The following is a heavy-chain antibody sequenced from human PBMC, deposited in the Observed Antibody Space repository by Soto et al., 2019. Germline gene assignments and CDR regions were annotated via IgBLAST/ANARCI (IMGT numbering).Heavy chain of an antibody. CDR3: ATVGLGVSSGWSGLDY. Sequence: GGSMGLACAASGFTFSSYYMHWVRQAPGKGLEWAAAITSDGGNKVYGDSAKGRFTISRDNSKNTVDLQMHSLRVEDRGIYYCATVGLGVSSGWSGLDYWGQGTLVTVSS. V-gene: IGHV3-30*03. D-gene: IGHD3-22*01. CDR1: GFTFSSYY. J-gene: IGHJ4*02. CDR2: ITSDGGNK.